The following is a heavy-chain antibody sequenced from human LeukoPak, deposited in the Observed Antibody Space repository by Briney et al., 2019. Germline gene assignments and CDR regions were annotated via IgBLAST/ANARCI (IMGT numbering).Heavy chain of an antibody. CDR3: AKDISGSGSYVMDV. J-gene: IGHJ6*03. D-gene: IGHD3-10*01. CDR1: GFTFDDYT. V-gene: IGHV3-43*01. CDR2: ISWDGGST. Sequence: GGSLRLSCAASGFTFDDYTMHWVRQAPGKGLEWVSLISWDGGSTYYADSVKGRFTISRDNSKNSLYLQMNCLRTEDTALYYCAKDISGSGSYVMDVWGKGTTVTVSS.